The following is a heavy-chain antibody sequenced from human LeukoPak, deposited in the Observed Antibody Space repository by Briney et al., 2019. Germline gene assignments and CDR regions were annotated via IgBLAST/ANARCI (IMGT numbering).Heavy chain of an antibody. D-gene: IGHD1-14*01. J-gene: IGHJ4*02. CDR2: ISDDGSTK. V-gene: IGHV3-30-3*01. CDR1: GFTFSNYA. CDR3: ARDRRDMDHRYFDY. Sequence: GRSLRLSCAASGFTFSNYALHWVRQAPGKGLEWVAVISDDGSTKYNADSEKDRITISRENSKNTLYLQMNSLRAEDTAVYYCARDRRDMDHRYFDYWGQGALVTVSS.